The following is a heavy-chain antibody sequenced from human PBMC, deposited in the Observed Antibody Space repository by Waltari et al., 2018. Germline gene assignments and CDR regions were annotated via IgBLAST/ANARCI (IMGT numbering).Heavy chain of an antibody. V-gene: IGHV1-69*05. D-gene: IGHD2-2*01. CDR3: ASLLGYCSSTSCYEHYYFDY. Sequence: QVQLVQSGAEVKKPGSSVKVSCKASGGTFSSYAISWVRPAPGPGLEWMGGIIPIFGTANYAQKFQGRVTITTDESTSTAYMELSSLRSEDTAVYYCASLLGYCSSTSCYEHYYFDYWGQGTLVTVSS. J-gene: IGHJ4*02. CDR2: IIPIFGTA. CDR1: GGTFSSYA.